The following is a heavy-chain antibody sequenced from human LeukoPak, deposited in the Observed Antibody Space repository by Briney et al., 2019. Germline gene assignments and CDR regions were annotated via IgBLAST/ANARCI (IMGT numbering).Heavy chain of an antibody. CDR2: MNPNSGNT. J-gene: IGHJ5*02. CDR3: ARGAIYSSSPASGWFDP. Sequence: SVKVSCKASGYTFTSYDINWVRQATGQGLEWMGWMNPNSGNTGYAQKFQGRVTMTRNTSISTAYMELSSLRSEDTAVYYCARGAIYSSSPASGWFDPWGQGTLVTVSS. D-gene: IGHD6-6*01. V-gene: IGHV1-8*01. CDR1: GYTFTSYD.